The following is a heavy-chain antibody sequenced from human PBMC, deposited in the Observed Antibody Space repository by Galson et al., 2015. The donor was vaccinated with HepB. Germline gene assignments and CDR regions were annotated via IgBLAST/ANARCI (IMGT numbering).Heavy chain of an antibody. Sequence: SLRLSCAASGFTFSSYNMNWVRQAPGKGLEWVSYISSSSSTIYYADSVKGRFTISRDNAKNSLYLQMNSLRAEDTAVYYCARGLTPYSSSWKGYFDYWGQGTLVTVSS. CDR1: GFTFSSYN. J-gene: IGHJ4*02. V-gene: IGHV3-48*04. CDR2: ISSSSSTI. D-gene: IGHD6-13*01. CDR3: ARGLTPYSSSWKGYFDY.